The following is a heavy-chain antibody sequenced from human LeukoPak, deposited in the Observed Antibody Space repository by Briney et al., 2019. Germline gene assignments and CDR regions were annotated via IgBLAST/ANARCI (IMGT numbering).Heavy chain of an antibody. J-gene: IGHJ2*01. CDR3: ARDDVLSLGISFDL. V-gene: IGHV3-48*03. CDR2: ISGSGSSI. CDR1: GFTFTTYE. Sequence: GGSLRLSCAASGFTFTTYEMNWVRQAPGKGLEWVSYISGSGSSIYYADSVEGRFTLSTDNAKHSLYLQMNSLRAEDTAVYYCARDDVLSLGISFDLWGRGTLVTVSS. D-gene: IGHD3-10*02.